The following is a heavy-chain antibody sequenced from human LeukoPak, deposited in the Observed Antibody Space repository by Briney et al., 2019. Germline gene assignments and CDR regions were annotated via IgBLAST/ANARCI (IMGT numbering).Heavy chain of an antibody. J-gene: IGHJ4*02. D-gene: IGHD3-3*01. V-gene: IGHV4-34*01. CDR1: GGSFSGYY. CDR2: INHSGST. Sequence: SETLSLTCAVYGGSFSGYYWSWIRQPPGKGLEWIGEINHSGSTNYNPSLKSRVTISVDTSKNQFSLKLSSVTAADTAVYYCARVIPRRSGFDYWGQGTLVTVSS. CDR3: ARVIPRRSGFDY.